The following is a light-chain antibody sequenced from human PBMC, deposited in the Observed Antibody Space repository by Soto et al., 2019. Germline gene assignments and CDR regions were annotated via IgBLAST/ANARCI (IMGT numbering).Light chain of an antibody. CDR3: QESFTTLWGT. Sequence: LQLIQSAASLSASVGDRATITCRTSQRINNCLTWYQQKPVKAPTVMIXGASSLQSGVPLRFSGSGSGKDFTLIISSLQPEDFVTYYCQESFTTLWGTCGQGTKVDIK. J-gene: IGKJ1*01. V-gene: IGKV1-39*01. CDR1: QRINNC. CDR2: GAS.